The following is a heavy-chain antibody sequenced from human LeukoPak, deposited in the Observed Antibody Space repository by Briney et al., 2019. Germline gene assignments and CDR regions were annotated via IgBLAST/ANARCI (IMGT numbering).Heavy chain of an antibody. CDR1: GGSISSGGYY. J-gene: IGHJ6*02. V-gene: IGHV4-31*03. Sequence: SETLSLTCTVSGGSISSGGYYWSWIRQHPGQGLEWIGYIYYSGSTYYNPSLKSRVTISVDTSKNQFSLKLSSVTAADTAVYYCASQVWHYYYGMDVWGQGTTVTVSS. CDR2: IYYSGST. D-gene: IGHD2-8*01. CDR3: ASQVWHYYYGMDV.